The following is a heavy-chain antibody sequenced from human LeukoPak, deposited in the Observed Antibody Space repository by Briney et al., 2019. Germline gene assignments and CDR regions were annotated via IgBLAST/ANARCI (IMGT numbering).Heavy chain of an antibody. J-gene: IGHJ4*02. Sequence: SETLSLTCTVSAGSITPYYWNWIRQPPGKGLEWIGYICYTGSTSYNPSLKSRVTISVDTSKNHFSLKLNSVTAADTAVYYCARETCSGGYCYLNDYWGQGTLVTVSS. CDR3: ARETCSGGYCYLNDY. CDR1: AGSITPYY. CDR2: ICYTGST. D-gene: IGHD2-15*01. V-gene: IGHV4-59*01.